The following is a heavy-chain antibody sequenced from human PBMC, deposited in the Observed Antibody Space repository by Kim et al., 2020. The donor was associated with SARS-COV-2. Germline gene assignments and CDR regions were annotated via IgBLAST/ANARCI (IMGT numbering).Heavy chain of an antibody. Sequence: SQTLSLTCAISGDSVSSNSAAWNWIRQSPSRGLEWLGRTYYRSKWYNDYAVSVKSRITINPDTSKNQFSLQLNSVTPEDTAVYYCARGGSIAAAGTGPGDYWGQGTLVTVSS. D-gene: IGHD6-13*01. J-gene: IGHJ4*02. CDR2: TYYRSKWYN. CDR1: GDSVSSNSAA. CDR3: ARGGSIAAAGTGPGDY. V-gene: IGHV6-1*01.